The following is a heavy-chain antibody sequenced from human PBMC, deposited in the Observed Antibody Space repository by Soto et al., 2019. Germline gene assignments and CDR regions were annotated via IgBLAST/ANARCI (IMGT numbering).Heavy chain of an antibody. CDR1: GFTFSDFY. Sequence: VQLVESGGGLVKPGGSLRLSCAASGFTFSDFYANWVRQAPGKGLEWVAQIRNERDGGALNYAAPVKGRFTISRDDSENTLYLQMNSLKTEDTAIYYCTREFYYGMDVWGQWTTVTVSS. J-gene: IGHJ6*02. CDR2: IRNERDGGAL. CDR3: TREFYYGMDV. V-gene: IGHV3-15*07.